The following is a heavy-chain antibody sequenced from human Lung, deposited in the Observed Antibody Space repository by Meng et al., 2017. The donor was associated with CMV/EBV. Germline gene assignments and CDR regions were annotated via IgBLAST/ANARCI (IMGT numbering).Heavy chain of an antibody. D-gene: IGHD6-13*01. CDR3: AKCRSGIAAALNY. V-gene: IGHV3-23*01. CDR2: ISDSGGNT. CDR1: GFIFSNYA. J-gene: IGHJ4*02. Sequence: ESLKISXAASGFIFSNYALSWVRQAPGKGLEWVSTISDSGGNTYYADSVKGRFTISRDNSKNTLYRQMNSLRAEDTAVYYCAKCRSGIAAALNYWGQGTLVTVSS.